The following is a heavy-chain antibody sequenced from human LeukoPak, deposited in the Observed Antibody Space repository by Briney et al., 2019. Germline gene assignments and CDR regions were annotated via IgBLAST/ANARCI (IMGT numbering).Heavy chain of an antibody. D-gene: IGHD3-22*01. Sequence: ASVKVSCKASGYTFTGYYMHWVRQAPGQGLEWMGWINPNSGGTNYAQKFQGRVTMTRDTSISTAYMELSRLRSDDTAVYYCARNLYYYDSRGNWFDPWGKGTLVTVSS. CDR2: INPNSGGT. CDR1: GYTFTGYY. CDR3: ARNLYYYDSRGNWFDP. J-gene: IGHJ5*02. V-gene: IGHV1-2*02.